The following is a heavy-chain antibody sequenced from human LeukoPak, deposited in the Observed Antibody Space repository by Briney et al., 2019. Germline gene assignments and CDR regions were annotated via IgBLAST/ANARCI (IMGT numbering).Heavy chain of an antibody. V-gene: IGHV1-69*05. CDR3: ARGTYSSSWYGVNY. CDR1: GGTFSSYA. Sequence: SVKVSCKASGGTFSSYAISWVRQAPGQGLEWMGGIIPIFGTANYAQKFQGRVTITRNTSISTAYMELSSLRSEDTAVYYCARGTYSSSWYGVNYWGQGTLVTVSS. CDR2: IIPIFGTA. D-gene: IGHD6-13*01. J-gene: IGHJ4*02.